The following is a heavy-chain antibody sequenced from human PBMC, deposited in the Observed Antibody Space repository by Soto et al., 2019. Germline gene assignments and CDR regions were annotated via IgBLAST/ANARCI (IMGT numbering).Heavy chain of an antibody. J-gene: IGHJ3*01. D-gene: IGHD5-12*01. V-gene: IGHV3-23*01. CDR2: ISGSSDRT. CDR1: GFTIRNYA. Sequence: EVQVLESGGDLVQPGGSLRLSGAASGFTIRNYAMSWVRQAPGKALEWVSGISGSSDRTYYADSVKGRFTISKDTSSNPLYLPMNSMRVEDTAVYHCEGSWTWGQGTMVSVSS. CDR3: EGSWT.